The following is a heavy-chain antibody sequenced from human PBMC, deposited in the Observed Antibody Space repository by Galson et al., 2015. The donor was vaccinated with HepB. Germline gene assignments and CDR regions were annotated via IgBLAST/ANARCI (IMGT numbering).Heavy chain of an antibody. Sequence: SVKVSCKASGYTFTTYDINWVRQATGQGLEWMGGIIPIFGTANYAQKFQGRVTITADESTSTAYMELSSLRSEDTAVYYCARGGFGGGEYGMDVWGQGTTVTVSS. CDR3: ARGGFGGGEYGMDV. J-gene: IGHJ6*02. CDR1: GYTFTTYD. D-gene: IGHD2-21*01. V-gene: IGHV1-69*13. CDR2: IIPIFGTA.